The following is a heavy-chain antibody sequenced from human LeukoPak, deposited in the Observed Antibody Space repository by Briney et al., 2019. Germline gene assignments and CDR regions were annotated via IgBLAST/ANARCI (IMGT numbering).Heavy chain of an antibody. CDR3: ARYPRIVTMVRGVIITGYYFDY. CDR1: GDSISSGDYY. V-gene: IGHV4-39*07. D-gene: IGHD3-10*01. Sequence: SETLSLTCTVSGDSISSGDYYWSWIRQPAGKGLEWIGSIYYSGSTYYNPSLKSRVTISVDTSKNQFSLKLSSVTAADTAVYYCARYPRIVTMVRGVIITGYYFDYWGQGTLVTVSS. CDR2: IYYSGST. J-gene: IGHJ4*02.